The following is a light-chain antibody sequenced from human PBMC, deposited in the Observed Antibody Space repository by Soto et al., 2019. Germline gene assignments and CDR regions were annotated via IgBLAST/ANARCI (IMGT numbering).Light chain of an antibody. V-gene: IGKV1-5*01. CDR1: QSINSW. CDR2: DAS. J-gene: IGKJ1*01. Sequence: DIQMTQSPSTLSASVGDRVTITCRASQSINSWLAWYQQKPGKAPQILIYDASTLKNGVPSRFSASGSGTEFTLIISCLQPDDFATYYCQQYTSYSWTFGQGPKVEI. CDR3: QQYTSYSWT.